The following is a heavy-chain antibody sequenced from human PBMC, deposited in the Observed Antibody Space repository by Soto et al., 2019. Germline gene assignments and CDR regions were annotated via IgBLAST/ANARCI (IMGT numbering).Heavy chain of an antibody. D-gene: IGHD3-3*01. CDR1: GCSFKNYA. CDR2: TNEGSGNT. V-gene: IGHV1-3*01. J-gene: IGHJ4*02. Sequence: ASVRVSGKGSGCSFKNYAVHWVRQAPGQRLEWMGFTNEGSGNTRFSQKFQGRISITRDTSASTVYLDLSSLTSEDTAIYYCARDDSSFSGVVTLDHWGPGTAVPVSP. CDR3: ARDDSSFSGVVTLDH.